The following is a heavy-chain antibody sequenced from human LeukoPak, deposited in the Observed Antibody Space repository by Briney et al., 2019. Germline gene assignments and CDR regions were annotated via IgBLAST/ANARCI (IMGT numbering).Heavy chain of an antibody. CDR2: ISGGGIT. Sequence: GGSLRLSCAASGFIISSNYMSWARQAPGKGLEWVSVISGGGITYCTDSVKGRFTISRDNSKNTLYLQMNSLRAEDTAVYYCAILHQARIAAAGTDNWFDPWGQGTLVTVSS. J-gene: IGHJ5*02. V-gene: IGHV3-53*01. CDR3: AILHQARIAAAGTDNWFDP. D-gene: IGHD6-13*01. CDR1: GFIISSNY.